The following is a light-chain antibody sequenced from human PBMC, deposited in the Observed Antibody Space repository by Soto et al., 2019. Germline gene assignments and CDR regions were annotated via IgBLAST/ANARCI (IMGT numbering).Light chain of an antibody. CDR3: QSYDSTLSGLYV. CDR1: SANIGAGYD. CDR2: GNN. Sequence: QSVLTQPPSMSGAPGQRVTISCTGTSANIGAGYDVHWYQQLPGMAPKLLIFGNNKRPSGVPDRFSGSKSGTSASLAITGLQADDEAGYFCQSYDSTLSGLYVLGTGTKVTVL. V-gene: IGLV1-40*01. J-gene: IGLJ1*01.